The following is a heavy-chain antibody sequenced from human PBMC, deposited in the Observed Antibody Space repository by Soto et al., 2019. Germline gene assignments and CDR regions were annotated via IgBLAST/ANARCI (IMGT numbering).Heavy chain of an antibody. J-gene: IGHJ6*03. CDR1: GVTFGDYT. CDR3: TRDPTPRITIFGVPDYYYYYYMDV. CDR2: IRSKAYGGTT. V-gene: IGHV3-49*03. Sequence: GGSLRLYCTSSGVTFGDYTMSWFSRTPGKGVEWVGFIRSKAYGGTTEYAASVKGRFTISRDDPNRIAYLQMNSLKTEDTAVYYCTRDPTPRITIFGVPDYYYYYYMDVWGKGTTVTVS. D-gene: IGHD3-3*01.